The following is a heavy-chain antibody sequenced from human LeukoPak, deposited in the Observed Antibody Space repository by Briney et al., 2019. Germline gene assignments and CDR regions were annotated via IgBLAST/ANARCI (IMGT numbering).Heavy chain of an antibody. V-gene: IGHV3-66*01. CDR1: GFTVSSNY. CDR2: IYSGGST. CDR3: ARDGWGPTLGGYYYYGMDV. Sequence: PGGSLRLSCAASGFTVSSNYMSWVRQAPGKGLEWVSVIYSGGSTYYADSVKGRFTISRDNSKNTLYLQMNSLRAEDTAVYYCARDGWGPTLGGYYYYGMDVWGQGTTVTVSS. D-gene: IGHD3-16*01. J-gene: IGHJ6*02.